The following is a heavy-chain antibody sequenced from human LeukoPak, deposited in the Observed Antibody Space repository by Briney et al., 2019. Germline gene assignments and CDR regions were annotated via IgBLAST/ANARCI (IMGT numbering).Heavy chain of an antibody. CDR2: IYTSGST. V-gene: IGHV4-4*07. D-gene: IGHD1-26*01. Sequence: SETLSLTCTVSGGSISSYYWSWIRQPAGKGLEWIGRIYTSGSTNYNPSLKSRVTISVDTSKNQFSLKLSSVTAADTAVYYCARARRPMGATRGYNWFDPWGQGTLVTVSS. CDR3: ARARRPMGATRGYNWFDP. J-gene: IGHJ5*02. CDR1: GGSISSYY.